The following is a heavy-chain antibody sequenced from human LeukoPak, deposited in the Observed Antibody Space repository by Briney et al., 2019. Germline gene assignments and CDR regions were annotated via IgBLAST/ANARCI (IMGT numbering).Heavy chain of an antibody. Sequence: TGGSLRLSCAASGFTFSSYWVSWVRQAPGKGLEWVANIKQDGSDRYYVDSVKGRFTISRDNGKNSLYLQMNSLRIDDTAVYFCARDVASWGGYTFAYWGQGTLVTVSS. CDR2: IKQDGSDR. D-gene: IGHD5-12*01. CDR3: ARDVASWGGYTFAY. J-gene: IGHJ4*02. V-gene: IGHV3-7*01. CDR1: GFTFSSYW.